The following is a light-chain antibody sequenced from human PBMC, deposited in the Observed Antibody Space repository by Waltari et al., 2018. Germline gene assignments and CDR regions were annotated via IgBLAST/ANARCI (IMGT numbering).Light chain of an antibody. CDR3: QHRSNWPPEFT. CDR2: DAS. Sequence: EFVLTQSPATLSLSPGARAPLPCRASQSISSFLAWYQQKPGQAPRLLIYDASNRATGIPARFGGSGSETDFTLTISSLEPEDFAVYYCQHRSNWPPEFTFGPGTKVYIK. CDR1: QSISSF. J-gene: IGKJ3*01. V-gene: IGKV3-11*01.